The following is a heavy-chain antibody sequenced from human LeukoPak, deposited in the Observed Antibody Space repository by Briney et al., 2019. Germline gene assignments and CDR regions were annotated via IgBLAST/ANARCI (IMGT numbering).Heavy chain of an antibody. D-gene: IGHD3-16*02. CDR2: ISGRGGST. V-gene: IGHV3-23*01. CDR1: GFTFSSYA. Sequence: GGSLRLFCAASGFTFSSYAMSWVRQAPGKGLEWVSAISGRGGSTYYADSVKGRFTISRDNSKNTLYLQMNSLRAEDTAVYYCAKLSVMITFGGVIDIEAPGSSGDYWGQGTLVTVSS. CDR3: AKLSVMITFGGVIDIEAPGSSGDY. J-gene: IGHJ4*02.